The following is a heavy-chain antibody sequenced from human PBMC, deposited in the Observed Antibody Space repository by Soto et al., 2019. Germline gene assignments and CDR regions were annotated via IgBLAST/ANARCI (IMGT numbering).Heavy chain of an antibody. D-gene: IGHD1-26*01. CDR2: ISGSSATI. J-gene: IGHJ4*02. Sequence: HPGGSLRLSCAASGFTFSSNSMSWVRQTPGKGLAWVSSISGSSATIYYADSVKDRFTISRDNSKNTLYLQMNSLRAEDTAVYYCARGARINPFDYWGPGTLVTVSS. V-gene: IGHV3-23*01. CDR3: ARGARINPFDY. CDR1: GFTFSSNS.